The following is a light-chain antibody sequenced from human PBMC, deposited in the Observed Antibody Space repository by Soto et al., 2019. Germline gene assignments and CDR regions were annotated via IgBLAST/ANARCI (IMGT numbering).Light chain of an antibody. CDR1: QGIRNY. CDR2: IAS. CDR3: QQVNNYPIT. J-gene: IGKJ5*01. V-gene: IGKV1-9*01. Sequence: DMQLTQSPSFLSASVGDRVSITCRASQGIRNYLAWYQQKPGRAPKLLIYIASILQTGVPSRFTGSQSGTEFTLTITSLQPEDFATYYCQQVNNYPITFGQGTRLEIK.